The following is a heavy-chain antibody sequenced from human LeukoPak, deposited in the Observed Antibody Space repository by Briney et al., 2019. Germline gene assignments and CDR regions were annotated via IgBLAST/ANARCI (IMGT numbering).Heavy chain of an antibody. CDR1: GGSISSYY. Sequence: PSETLSLTCTVSGGSISSYYWSWIRQPPGKGLEWIGYIFYSGSTNYNPSLKSRVTISVDTSKNQFPLKLSSVTAADTAVYYCARASMPLWSDYGMDVWGQGTTVTVSS. CDR2: IFYSGST. J-gene: IGHJ6*02. D-gene: IGHD3-3*01. CDR3: ARASMPLWSDYGMDV. V-gene: IGHV4-59*01.